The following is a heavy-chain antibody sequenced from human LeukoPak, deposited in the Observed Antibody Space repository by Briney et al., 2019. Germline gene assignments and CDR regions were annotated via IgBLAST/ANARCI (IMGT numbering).Heavy chain of an antibody. CDR3: ARRGYKWDIVGASLDY. CDR2: IYYSGST. V-gene: IGHV4-59*01. J-gene: IGHJ4*02. CDR1: GGSISSLY. D-gene: IGHD1-26*01. Sequence: SETLSLTCAVSGGSISSLYWNWIRQPPGKGLEYIGYIYYSGSTNYNPSLKSRVTISVDTSKNQFSLKLSSVTAADTAVYYCARRGYKWDIVGASLDYWGQGTLVTVSS.